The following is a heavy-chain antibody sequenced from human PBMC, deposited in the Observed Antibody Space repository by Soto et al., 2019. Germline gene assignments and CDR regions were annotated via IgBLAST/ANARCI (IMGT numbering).Heavy chain of an antibody. Sequence: ASVKVSCKASGYTFTSYAMHWARQAPGQRLEWMGWINAGNGNTKYSQKFQGRVTITRDTSASTAYMELSSLRSEDTAVYYCARAYCSGGSCYRFSPFDYWGQGTLVTVSS. CDR2: INAGNGNT. CDR1: GYTFTSYA. J-gene: IGHJ4*02. CDR3: ARAYCSGGSCYRFSPFDY. D-gene: IGHD2-15*01. V-gene: IGHV1-3*01.